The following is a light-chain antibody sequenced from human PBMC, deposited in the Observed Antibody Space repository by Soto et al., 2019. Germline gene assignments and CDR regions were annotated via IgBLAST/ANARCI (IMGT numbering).Light chain of an antibody. CDR2: AAS. CDR3: QQYNNWPPLT. Sequence: EIVMTQSPATLPVSPGEGATLSCRASQSVSSNLAWYQQKPGQAPRLLIYAASTRATGIPARFSGSGSGTEFTLTISSLQSEDFAVYYCQQYNNWPPLTFGGGTKVEIK. CDR1: QSVSSN. V-gene: IGKV3-15*01. J-gene: IGKJ4*01.